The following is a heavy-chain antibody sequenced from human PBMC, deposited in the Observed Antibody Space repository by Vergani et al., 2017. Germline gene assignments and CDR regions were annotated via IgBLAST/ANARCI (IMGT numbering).Heavy chain of an antibody. D-gene: IGHD3-16*02. V-gene: IGHV4-34*01. CDR1: GGSFSDYY. CDR2: VNHGGST. J-gene: IGHJ4*02. CDR3: ASIARAPTRRNPPPDY. Sequence: QVQLQEWGAGLLKTSETLSLTCGVSGGSFSDYYWSWIRQATGMGLEWIGEVNHGGSTNYNPSLKSRVSISVYTSKNQFSLQLTSVTAADSALYFCASIARAPTRRNPPPDYWGQGILVTVSS.